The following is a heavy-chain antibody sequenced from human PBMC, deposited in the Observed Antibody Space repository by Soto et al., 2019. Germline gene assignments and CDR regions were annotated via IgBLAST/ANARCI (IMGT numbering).Heavy chain of an antibody. D-gene: IGHD3-22*01. CDR1: GFTFSSYS. Sequence: EVQLVESGGGLVQPGGSLRLSCAASGFTFSSYSMNWVRQAPGKGLEWVSYISSSSSTIYYADSVKGRFTISRDNAKNSLYLQMNSLRDEDTAVYYCARTLINPNGSGYYGYYYYGMDVWGQGTTVTVSS. V-gene: IGHV3-48*02. J-gene: IGHJ6*02. CDR2: ISSSSSTI. CDR3: ARTLINPNGSGYYGYYYYGMDV.